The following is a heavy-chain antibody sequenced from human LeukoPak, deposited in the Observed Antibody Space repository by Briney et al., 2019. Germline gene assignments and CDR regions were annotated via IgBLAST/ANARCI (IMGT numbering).Heavy chain of an antibody. CDR2: ISGSGGST. CDR3: AKNSGYSWQYFFDY. Sequence: PGGSLRLSCAASGFTFSSYAMSWVRQAPGKGLEWVSAISGSGGSTYHADSVKGRFTISRDNSKNTLYLQMNSLRAEDAAVYFCAKNSGYSWQYFFDYWGQGTLVTVSS. CDR1: GFTFSSYA. V-gene: IGHV3-23*01. D-gene: IGHD6-25*01. J-gene: IGHJ4*02.